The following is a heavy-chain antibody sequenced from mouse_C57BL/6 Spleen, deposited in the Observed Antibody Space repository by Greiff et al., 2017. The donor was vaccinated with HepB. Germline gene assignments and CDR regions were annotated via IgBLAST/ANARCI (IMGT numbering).Heavy chain of an antibody. CDR2: IDPSDCDT. D-gene: IGHD2-1*01. Sequence: VQLQQPGAELVRPGSSVKLSCKASGYTFTSYWMHWVKQRPIQGLEWIGNIDPSDCDTHYNQKFKDKATLTVDKSSITAYMQLSSLTSEDSAVCYGARGGNQVDFDYWGQGTTLTVSS. CDR1: GYTFTSYW. J-gene: IGHJ2*01. CDR3: ARGGNQVDFDY. V-gene: IGHV1-52*01.